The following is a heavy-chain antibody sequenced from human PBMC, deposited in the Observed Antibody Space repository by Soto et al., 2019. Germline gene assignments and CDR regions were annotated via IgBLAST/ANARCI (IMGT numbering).Heavy chain of an antibody. CDR1: GFSPSPFW. CDR3: TGGSGWLQTD. J-gene: IGHJ4*02. V-gene: IGHV3-7*04. CDR2: IKQDGSEE. Sequence: EVQLVESGGGLVQPGGSLRLSCADSGFSPSPFWMTWVRQAPGKGLEWVALIKQDGSEELYVDSVKGRFTISRDNAKNSVYLQMDSLRVEATAVYYCTGGSGWLQTDWGQGTLVTVSS. D-gene: IGHD6-19*01.